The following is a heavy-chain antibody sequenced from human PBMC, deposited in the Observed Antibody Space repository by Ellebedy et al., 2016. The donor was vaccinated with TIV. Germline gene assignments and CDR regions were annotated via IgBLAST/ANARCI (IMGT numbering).Heavy chain of an antibody. Sequence: GGSLRLXXAGSRFIFKNYGMHWVRQAPGKGLEWVAVIGSDGSDKYYADSMKGRFTISRDNSKNTLYLQLDSLRVEDTAVYYCARGAYFTVTDTSLIDYWGQGTLVTVSS. CDR3: ARGAYFTVTDTSLIDY. CDR2: IGSDGSDK. J-gene: IGHJ4*02. CDR1: RFIFKNYG. D-gene: IGHD6-19*01. V-gene: IGHV3-33*01.